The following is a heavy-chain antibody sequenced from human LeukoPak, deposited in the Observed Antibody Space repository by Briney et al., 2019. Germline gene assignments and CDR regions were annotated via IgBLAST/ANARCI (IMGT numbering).Heavy chain of an antibody. CDR1: GFTFSSYG. J-gene: IGHJ4*02. CDR2: IRYDGSNK. V-gene: IGHV3-30*02. CDR3: AKDGLDYDSSGYFTFDY. D-gene: IGHD3-22*01. Sequence: GGSLRLSCAASGFTFSSYGMHWVRQAPGKGLEWVAFIRYDGSNKYYADSVKGRFTISRDNSKNTLYLQMNSLRAEDTAVYYCAKDGLDYDSSGYFTFDYWGQGTLVTVSS.